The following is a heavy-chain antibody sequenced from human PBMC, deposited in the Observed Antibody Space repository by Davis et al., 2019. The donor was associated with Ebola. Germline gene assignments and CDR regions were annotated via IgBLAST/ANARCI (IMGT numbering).Heavy chain of an antibody. J-gene: IGHJ6*02. V-gene: IGHV3-74*01. CDR1: GFTFSSYW. CDR2: IISDGSST. Sequence: GESLKIPCAASGFTFSSYWMHWVRHAPGKGLVWVSRIISDGSSTSYADSVKGRFTISRDNAKNTLYLQMNSLRAEDTAVYYCARDRFRVVVDPYYGMDVWGQGTTVTVSS. D-gene: IGHD2-15*01. CDR3: ARDRFRVVVDPYYGMDV.